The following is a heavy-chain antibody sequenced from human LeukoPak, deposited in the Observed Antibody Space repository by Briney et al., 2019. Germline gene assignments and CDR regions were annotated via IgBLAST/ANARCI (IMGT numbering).Heavy chain of an antibody. V-gene: IGHV3-33*06. Sequence: PGGSLRLSCAASGFTFNSYGMHWVRQAPGKGLEWVAVIWYDGSNKYYADSVQGRFTISRDNSKNTLYLQMNSLRAEDTAVYYCAKAYCTDAVCYGAFDIWGQGTMVTVSS. CDR2: IWYDGSNK. J-gene: IGHJ3*02. CDR1: GFTFNSYG. CDR3: AKAYCTDAVCYGAFDI. D-gene: IGHD2-8*01.